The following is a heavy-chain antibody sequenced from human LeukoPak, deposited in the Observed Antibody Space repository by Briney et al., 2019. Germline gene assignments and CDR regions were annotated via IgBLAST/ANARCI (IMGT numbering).Heavy chain of an antibody. D-gene: IGHD3-10*01. CDR1: GVSISSYY. CDR2: IYTSGST. CDR3: ARDSHYYGSGSYRGRFDP. V-gene: IGHV4-4*07. J-gene: IGHJ5*02. Sequence: AETLSLTCTVSGVSISSYYWSWIRQPAGKGLEWIGRIYTSGSTNYNPSLKSGVTMSVDTSKNQFSLKLSSVTAADTAVYYCARDSHYYGSGSYRGRFDPWGQGTLVTVSS.